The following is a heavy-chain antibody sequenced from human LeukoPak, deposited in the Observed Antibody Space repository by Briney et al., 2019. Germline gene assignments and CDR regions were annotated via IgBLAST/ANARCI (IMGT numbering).Heavy chain of an antibody. J-gene: IGHJ6*03. V-gene: IGHV4-59*01. D-gene: IGHD6-19*01. CDR1: GGSIPTFY. CDR2: IYYSGST. CDR3: ARDGTPVAGYYNYYMDL. Sequence: PSETLSLTXTVSGGSIPTFYWSWIRQAPGTGLEWLGNIYYSGSTIYNPSLKSRVTISVATSKNQFSLKLSSVTAADTAVYYCARDGTPVAGYYNYYMDLWGKGTTVTVSS.